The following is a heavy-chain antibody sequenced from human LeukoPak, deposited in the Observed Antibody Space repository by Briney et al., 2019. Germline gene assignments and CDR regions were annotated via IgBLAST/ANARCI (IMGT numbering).Heavy chain of an antibody. CDR2: ISSSGGSI. CDR3: VRVSRGSGGYFDY. J-gene: IGHJ4*02. CDR1: GFTFSDYY. D-gene: IGHD3-10*01. V-gene: IGHV3-11*04. Sequence: PGGSLRLSCVASGFTFSDYYMSWLRQAPGKGLEWVSFISSSGGSIYYAASVKGRFTISRDNAKNSLYLQMNSLRPEDTAVYYCVRVSRGSGGYFDYWGQGTLVTVSS.